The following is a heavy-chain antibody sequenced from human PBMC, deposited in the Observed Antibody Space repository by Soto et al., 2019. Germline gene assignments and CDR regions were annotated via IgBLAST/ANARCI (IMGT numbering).Heavy chain of an antibody. CDR3: AGHGTWTFRQLHWFDP. Sequence: PSETLSLTCTVSGGSISSSSYYWGWIRQPPGKGLEWIGSIYYSGSTYYNPSLKGRVTISVDTSKNQFSLKLSSVTAADTAVYYCAGHGTWTFRQLHWFDPWGQGTLVTVSS. D-gene: IGHD6-6*01. CDR1: GGSISSSSYY. V-gene: IGHV4-39*01. J-gene: IGHJ5*02. CDR2: IYYSGST.